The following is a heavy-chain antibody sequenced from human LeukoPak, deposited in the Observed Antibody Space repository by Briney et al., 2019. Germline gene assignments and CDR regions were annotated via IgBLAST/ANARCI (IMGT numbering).Heavy chain of an antibody. CDR3: ASLAPPSGDYYYGMNV. CDR2: ISYDGSNI. V-gene: IGHV3-30-3*01. CDR1: GFTFSSYG. D-gene: IGHD4-17*01. Sequence: GGSLRLSCAPSGFTFSSYGMHWVRQAPGKGLEWVAVISYDGSNIHYADSVKRRFTLSRHTSKNTLYPQMKSLSAEDTAVYYCASLAPPSGDYYYGMNVWGQGTTVTVSS. J-gene: IGHJ6*02.